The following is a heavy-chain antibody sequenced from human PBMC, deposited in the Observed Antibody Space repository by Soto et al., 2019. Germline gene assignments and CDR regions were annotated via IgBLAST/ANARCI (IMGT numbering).Heavy chain of an antibody. CDR3: AKDAITMVRGVSSYYGMDV. J-gene: IGHJ6*02. D-gene: IGHD3-10*01. CDR2: ISWNSGSI. CDR1: GFTFDDYA. Sequence: EVQLVESGGGLVQPGRSLRLSCAASGFTFDDYAMHWVRQAPGKGLEWVSGISWNSGSIGYADSVKGRFTISRDNAKNSLYLQMNSLRAEDTALYYCAKDAITMVRGVSSYYGMDVWGQWTTVTVSS. V-gene: IGHV3-9*01.